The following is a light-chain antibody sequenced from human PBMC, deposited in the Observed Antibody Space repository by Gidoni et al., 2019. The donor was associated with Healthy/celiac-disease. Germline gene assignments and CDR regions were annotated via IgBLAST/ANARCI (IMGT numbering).Light chain of an antibody. CDR1: QSISSY. Sequence: DIQMTQSPSSLSASVGDRVTITCRASQSISSYLNWHQQKPGKAPKLLIYAASSLQSGVPSRFSGSGSGTDFTLTISSLQPEDFATYYCQQSYSTPRTFXQXTKVEIK. J-gene: IGKJ1*01. V-gene: IGKV1-39*01. CDR3: QQSYSTPRT. CDR2: AAS.